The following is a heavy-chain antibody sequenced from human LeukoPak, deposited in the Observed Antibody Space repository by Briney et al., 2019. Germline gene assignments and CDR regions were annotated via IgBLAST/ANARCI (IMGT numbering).Heavy chain of an antibody. Sequence: PGGSLSLSSAASGFTFSSYLMSWGRPAPGKGLEGVTNIKHDGREKYYVDSVKGRFTISRDNAKNSMYLQMNSLRAEDTAVYYCAREGDSRPIYDFWSDLTGGWFDPWGQGTLVTVSS. D-gene: IGHD3-3*01. V-gene: IGHV3-7*01. CDR1: GFTFSSYL. CDR3: AREGDSRPIYDFWSDLTGGWFDP. J-gene: IGHJ5*02. CDR2: IKHDGREK.